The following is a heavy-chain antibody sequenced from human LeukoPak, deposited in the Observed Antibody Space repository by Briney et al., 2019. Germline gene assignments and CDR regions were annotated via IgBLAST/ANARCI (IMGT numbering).Heavy chain of an antibody. J-gene: IGHJ4*02. Sequence: ASVKVSCKASGYTFTDYYMHWVRQAPGQGLEWMGWINPNSGGTNYAQKFQGRVTMTRDTSISTAYMELSRLRSDDTAVYYCASCRIAAAGTVRNYVPQCLDYWGQGTLVTVSS. D-gene: IGHD6-13*01. V-gene: IGHV1-2*02. CDR2: INPNSGGT. CDR3: ASCRIAAAGTVRNYVPQCLDY. CDR1: GYTFTDYY.